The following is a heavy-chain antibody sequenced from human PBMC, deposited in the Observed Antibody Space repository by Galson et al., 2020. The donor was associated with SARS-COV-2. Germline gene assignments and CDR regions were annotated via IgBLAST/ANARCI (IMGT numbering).Heavy chain of an antibody. CDR1: GGSINSYTYF. CDR2: IHYSGAT. D-gene: IGHD3-10*01. CDR3: ARDMADVSWYLDL. Sequence: SETLSLTCTVSGGSINSYTYFWGWIRQPPGKGLEWIGSIHYSGATYYNPSLKSRVSMSVDTSKNQFSLKLSSVTAADTAIYYCARDMADVSWYLDLWGRGALVTVSS. V-gene: IGHV4-39*07. J-gene: IGHJ2*01.